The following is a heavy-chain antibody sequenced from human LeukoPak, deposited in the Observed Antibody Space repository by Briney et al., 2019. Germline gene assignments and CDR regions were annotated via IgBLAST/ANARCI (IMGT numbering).Heavy chain of an antibody. Sequence: SETLSLTCAVYGGSFSGYYWSWIRQPPGKGPEWIGEINHSGSTNYNPSLKSRVTISVDTSKNQFSLKLSSVTAADTAVYYCARGYTAWFDPWGQGTLVTVSS. V-gene: IGHV4-34*01. CDR2: INHSGST. CDR1: GGSFSGYY. J-gene: IGHJ5*02. CDR3: ARGYTAWFDP. D-gene: IGHD4-11*01.